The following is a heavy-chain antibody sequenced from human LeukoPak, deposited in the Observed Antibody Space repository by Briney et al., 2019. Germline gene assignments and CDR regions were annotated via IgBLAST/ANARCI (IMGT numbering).Heavy chain of an antibody. CDR3: AKDYDILTGLNNGMDV. Sequence: GGSLRLSCAASGFTFSSYGMYWVRQAPGKGLEWVAVISYDGSNKYYADSVKGRFTISRDNSKNTLYLQMNSLRAEDTAVYYCAKDYDILTGLNNGMDVWGQGTTVTVSS. CDR2: ISYDGSNK. CDR1: GFTFSSYG. D-gene: IGHD3-9*01. J-gene: IGHJ6*02. V-gene: IGHV3-30*18.